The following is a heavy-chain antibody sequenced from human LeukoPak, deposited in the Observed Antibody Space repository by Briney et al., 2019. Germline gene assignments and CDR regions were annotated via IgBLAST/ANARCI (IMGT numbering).Heavy chain of an antibody. CDR1: GFSFSTFG. D-gene: IGHD2/OR15-2a*01. J-gene: IGHJ3*02. CDR3: VRENSRNAFDI. Sequence: GGSLRLSCAASGFSFSTFGFHWVRQAPGKGLEWVAIIFYDGRDTNYADSVMGRFTISRDNSKNTLYLQLNSLGAEDTAVYYCVRENSRNAFDIWGQGTVVTVSS. CDR2: IFYDGRDT. V-gene: IGHV3-33*01.